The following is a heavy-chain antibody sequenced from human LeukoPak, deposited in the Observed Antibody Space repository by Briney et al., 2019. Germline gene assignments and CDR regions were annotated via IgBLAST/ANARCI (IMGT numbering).Heavy chain of an antibody. V-gene: IGHV1-2*02. CDR1: GYTFTGYY. CDR2: INPNSGGT. D-gene: IGHD2-2*01. J-gene: IGHJ5*02. Sequence: ASVKVSCQASGYTFTGYYMHWVRQAPGQGLEWMGWINPNSGGTNYAQKIQGRVTMTRDTSISTAYMELSRLRSDDTAVYYCARDHCSSTSCYLLRDPWGQGTLVTVSS. CDR3: ARDHCSSTSCYLLRDP.